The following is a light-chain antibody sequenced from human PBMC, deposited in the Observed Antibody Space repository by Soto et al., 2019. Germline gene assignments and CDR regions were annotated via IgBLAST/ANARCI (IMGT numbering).Light chain of an antibody. CDR1: SSDVGGYNY. V-gene: IGLV2-14*01. J-gene: IGLJ1*01. Sequence: QSVLTQPAAVSGSPGQSITISCTGTSSDVGGYNYVSWYQQHPGKSPKLMIYEVSNRPSGVSNRFSGSKSGNTASLTISGLQAEDEDDYYCSSYTSSSTSFGPGTKVTVL. CDR3: SSYTSSSTS. CDR2: EVS.